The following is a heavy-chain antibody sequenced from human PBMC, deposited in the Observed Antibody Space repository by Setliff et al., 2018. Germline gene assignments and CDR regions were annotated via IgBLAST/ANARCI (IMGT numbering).Heavy chain of an antibody. J-gene: IGHJ6*02. CDR1: GGSISSSSYY. Sequence: LSLTCTVSGGSISSSSYYWGWIRQPPGKGLEWIGSIYYSGSTYYNPSLKSRVTISVDTSKNQFSLKLSSVTAADTAVYYCARRATYYNFWSGYYYYYYGMDVWGQGTTVTVSS. CDR3: ARRATYYNFWSGYYYYYYGMDV. V-gene: IGHV4-39*07. D-gene: IGHD3-3*01. CDR2: IYYSGST.